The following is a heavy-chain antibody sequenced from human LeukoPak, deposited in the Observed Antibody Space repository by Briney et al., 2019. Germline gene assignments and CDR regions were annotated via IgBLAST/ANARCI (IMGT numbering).Heavy chain of an antibody. CDR1: GSSFTSYW. V-gene: IGHV5-51*01. CDR3: QKTAYDILTGPGAFDI. CDR2: IYPGDSDT. Sequence: GASLQISCKGSGSSFTSYWIGWVRQMPGKDLEWMWIIYPGDSDTRYSPSFQGQGTISADKSISTAYLQWSSLKASDTVFFFKQKTAYDILTGPGAFDIWGQGTMVTVSS. J-gene: IGHJ3*02. D-gene: IGHD3-9*01.